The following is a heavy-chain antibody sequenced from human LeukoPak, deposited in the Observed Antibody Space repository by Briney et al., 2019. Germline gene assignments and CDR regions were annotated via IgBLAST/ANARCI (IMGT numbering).Heavy chain of an antibody. J-gene: IGHJ5*02. Sequence: ASAKVSCKASGGTFSSYAISWVRQAPGQGLEWMGRIIPILGIANYAQKFQGRVTITADKSTSTAYMELSSLRSEDTAVYYCASDTSGGSSGDWFDPWGQGTLVTVSS. CDR3: ASDTSGGSSGDWFDP. CDR1: GGTFSSYA. V-gene: IGHV1-69*04. CDR2: IIPILGIA. D-gene: IGHD2-15*01.